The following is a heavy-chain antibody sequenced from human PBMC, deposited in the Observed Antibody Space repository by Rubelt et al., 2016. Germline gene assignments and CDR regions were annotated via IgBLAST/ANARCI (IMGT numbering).Heavy chain of an antibody. J-gene: IGHJ3*02. CDR2: IYYSGST. CDR1: GGSISSYY. Sequence: QLQLQESGPGLVKPTETLSLTCTVSGGSISSYYWSWIRQPPGKGLEWIGYIYYSGSTNYNPLRKGRVTRSVDTSKNQVSLKLRSVTAADTAVDYCGRDLGQQQLVSNDAVDIWGQGTMVTVSS. V-gene: IGHV4-59*01. D-gene: IGHD6-13*01. CDR3: GRDLGQQQLVSNDAVDI.